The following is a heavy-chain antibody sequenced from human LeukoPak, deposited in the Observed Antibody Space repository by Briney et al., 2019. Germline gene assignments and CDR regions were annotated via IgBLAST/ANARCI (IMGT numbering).Heavy chain of an antibody. CDR3: ARDRVVPAPFYYYYYMDV. Sequence: SETLSLTCTVSGGSISSYYWGWIRQPPGKGLEWIGYIYYSGSTNYNPSLKSRVTISVDTSKNQFSLKLSSVTAADTAVYYCARDRVVPAPFYYYYYMDVWGKGTTVTVSS. D-gene: IGHD2-2*01. CDR2: IYYSGST. V-gene: IGHV4-59*01. J-gene: IGHJ6*03. CDR1: GGSISSYY.